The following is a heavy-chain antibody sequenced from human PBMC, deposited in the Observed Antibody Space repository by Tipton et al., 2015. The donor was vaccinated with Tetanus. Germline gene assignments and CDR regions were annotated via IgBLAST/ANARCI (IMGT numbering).Heavy chain of an antibody. V-gene: IGHV3-23*01. J-gene: IGHJ4*02. Sequence: SLRLSCSASGFTFSDFWMHWVRQAPGKGLEWVSTIIAGGGTTHYADSVKGRFTISRDNSKNALYLQMNSLRAEDTAVYYCAKLGAVTTPAYWGQGTLVTVSS. D-gene: IGHD4-17*01. CDR1: GFTFSDFW. CDR2: IIAGGGTT. CDR3: AKLGAVTTPAY.